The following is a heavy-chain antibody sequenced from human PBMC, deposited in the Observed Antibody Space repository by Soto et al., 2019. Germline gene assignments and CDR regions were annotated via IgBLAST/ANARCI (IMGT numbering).Heavy chain of an antibody. D-gene: IGHD4-17*01. Sequence: GGSLRLSCAASGFTFSSYSMNWVRQAPGKGLEWVSYISSSSSTIYYADSVKGRFTISRDNAKNSLYLQMNSLRDEDTAVYYCASHPYGDYDYYGMDVWVQGTTVTVSS. CDR2: ISSSSSTI. CDR1: GFTFSSYS. J-gene: IGHJ6*02. V-gene: IGHV3-48*02. CDR3: ASHPYGDYDYYGMDV.